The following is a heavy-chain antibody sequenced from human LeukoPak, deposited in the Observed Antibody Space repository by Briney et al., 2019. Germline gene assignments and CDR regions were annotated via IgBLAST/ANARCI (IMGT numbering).Heavy chain of an antibody. CDR2: INPNSGGT. CDR3: ARVGSMYFDILTGSPDWFDP. Sequence: GASVKVSCKASGYTFTGNYKHWVRQAPGQGLGWMGWINPNSGGTNYAQKFQGRVTMTRDTSITTAYMELRRLRSDDTAVYYCARVGSMYFDILTGSPDWFDPWGQGTLVTVSS. J-gene: IGHJ5*02. V-gene: IGHV1-2*02. CDR1: GYTFTGNY. D-gene: IGHD3-9*01.